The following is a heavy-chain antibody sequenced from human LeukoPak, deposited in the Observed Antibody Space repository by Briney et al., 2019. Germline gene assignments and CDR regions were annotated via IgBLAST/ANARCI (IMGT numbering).Heavy chain of an antibody. CDR1: GFTFTSSA. D-gene: IGHD3-10*01. V-gene: IGHV1-58*01. Sequence: TSVKVSCKASGFTFTSSAVQWVRQARGQRLEWIGWIVVGSGNTNYAQKFQERVTITRDMSTSTAYMELSSLRSEDTAVYYCAAGSTYYYGSGSYQGFDYWGQGTLVTVSS. CDR2: IVVGSGNT. J-gene: IGHJ4*02. CDR3: AAGSTYYYGSGSYQGFDY.